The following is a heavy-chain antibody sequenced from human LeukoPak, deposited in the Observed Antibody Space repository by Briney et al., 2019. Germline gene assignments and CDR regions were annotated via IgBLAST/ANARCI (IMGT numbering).Heavy chain of an antibody. CDR3: ARSLIGYSSSSEYFQH. Sequence: ASVKVSCKASGGTFSSYAISWVRQAPGQGLEWMGRIIPILGIANYAQKFQGRVTITADKSTSTAYMELSSLRSEDTAVYYCARSLIGYSSSSEYFQHWGQGTLVTVSS. V-gene: IGHV1-69*04. CDR2: IIPILGIA. D-gene: IGHD6-13*01. CDR1: GGTFSSYA. J-gene: IGHJ1*01.